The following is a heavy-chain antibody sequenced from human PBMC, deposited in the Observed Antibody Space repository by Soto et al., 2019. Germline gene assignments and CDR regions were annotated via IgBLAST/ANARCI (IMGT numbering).Heavy chain of an antibody. CDR2: IYYSGST. CDR1: GGSISSGDYY. J-gene: IGHJ4*02. V-gene: IGHV4-30-4*01. Sequence: SETLSLTCTVSGGSISSGDYYWSWIRQPPGKGLEWIGYIYYSGSTYYNPSLKSRVTISVDTSKNQFSLKLSSVTAADTAVYYCASAVVTAIYFDYWGQGTLVTVSS. CDR3: ASAVVTAIYFDY. D-gene: IGHD2-21*02.